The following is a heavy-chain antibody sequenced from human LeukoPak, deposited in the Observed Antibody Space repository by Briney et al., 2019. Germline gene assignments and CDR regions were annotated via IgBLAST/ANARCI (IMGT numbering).Heavy chain of an antibody. D-gene: IGHD1-26*01. V-gene: IGHV4-59*01. CDR3: ARGIVGATTLLDV. CDR2: IYYSGST. Sequence: SETLSLTCTVSGGSISTYYWSWIRQPSGKGLEWIGNIYYSGSTNYNPSLKSRVTISVDTSKNQFSLKLSSVTAADTAVYYCARGIVGATTLLDVWGQGTTVTVSS. J-gene: IGHJ6*02. CDR1: GGSISTYY.